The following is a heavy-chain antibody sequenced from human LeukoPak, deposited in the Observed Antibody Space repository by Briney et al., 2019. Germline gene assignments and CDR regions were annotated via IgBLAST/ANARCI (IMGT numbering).Heavy chain of an antibody. CDR1: GYTFTSYY. J-gene: IGHJ4*02. V-gene: IGHV1-46*01. CDR2: INPSGGST. D-gene: IGHD6-13*01. Sequence: ASVKVSCKASGYTFTSYYMHWVRQAPGQGLEWMGIINPSGGSTSYAQKFQGRVTMTRDTSTSTAYMELRSLRSDDTAVYYCARRWDIAAAELDYWGQGTLVTVSS. CDR3: ARRWDIAAAELDY.